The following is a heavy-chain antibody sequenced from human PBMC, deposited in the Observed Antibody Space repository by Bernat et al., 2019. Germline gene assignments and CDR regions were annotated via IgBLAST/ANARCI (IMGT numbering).Heavy chain of an antibody. V-gene: IGHV3-30-3*01. D-gene: IGHD7-27*01. CDR2: ISYDGSNK. CDR3: ARGGNWGFDY. Sequence: QVQLVESGGGVVQPGRSLRLSCAASGFTFSNYAMHWVRQAPGKGLEWVAVISYDGSNKYYADSVKGRFTISRDNSKNTLYLQMNSLRAEDTAVYYCARGGNWGFDYWGQGTLVTVSS. J-gene: IGHJ4*02. CDR1: GFTFSNYA.